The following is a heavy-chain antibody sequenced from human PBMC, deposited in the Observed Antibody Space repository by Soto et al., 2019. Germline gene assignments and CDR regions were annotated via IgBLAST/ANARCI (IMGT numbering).Heavy chain of an antibody. CDR1: GFTFSSYA. V-gene: IGHV3-23*01. CDR3: VNLRRINGPYLSAFDI. Sequence: GGSLRLSCAASGFTFSSYAMSWVRQAPGKWLEWVSAISGSGGSTYYADSVKGRFTISRDNSKNTLYLQMNSLRAEDTAVYYCVNLRRINGPYLSAFDIWGQGTMVTVSS. J-gene: IGHJ3*02. CDR2: ISGSGGST. D-gene: IGHD2-15*01.